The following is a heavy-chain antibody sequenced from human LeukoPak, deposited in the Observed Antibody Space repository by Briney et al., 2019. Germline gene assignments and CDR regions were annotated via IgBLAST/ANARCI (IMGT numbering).Heavy chain of an antibody. Sequence: GSLRLSCAASGFTFSSYWMSWVRQAPGKGLEWVANIKQDGSEKYYVDSVKGRFTISRDNAKNSLYLQMNSLRAEDTAVYYCARPTYYYDSSGYSSYGMDVWGQGTTVTVSS. J-gene: IGHJ6*02. CDR1: GFTFSSYW. V-gene: IGHV3-7*01. CDR3: ARPTYYYDSSGYSSYGMDV. D-gene: IGHD3-22*01. CDR2: IKQDGSEK.